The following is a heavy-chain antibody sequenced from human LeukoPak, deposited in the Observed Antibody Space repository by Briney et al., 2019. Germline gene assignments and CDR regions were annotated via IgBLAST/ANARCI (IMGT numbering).Heavy chain of an antibody. CDR1: GGSISSYY. CDR3: ARGFYCTNGVCYTRSSVAYYYYGMDV. V-gene: IGHV4-34*01. CDR2: INHSGST. D-gene: IGHD2-8*01. J-gene: IGHJ6*02. Sequence: SSETLSLTCTVSGGSISSYYWSWIRQPPGKGPEWIGEINHSGSTNYNPSLKSRVTISVDTSKNQFSLKLSSVTAADTAVYYCARGFYCTNGVCYTRSSVAYYYYGMDVWGQGTTVTVSS.